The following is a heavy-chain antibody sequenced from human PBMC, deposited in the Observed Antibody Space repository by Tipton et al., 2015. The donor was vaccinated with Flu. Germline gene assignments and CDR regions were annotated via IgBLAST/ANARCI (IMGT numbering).Heavy chain of an antibody. V-gene: IGHV4-4*07. CDR3: AGTYYYDSSGYSPNFDY. CDR1: GGSISSYY. D-gene: IGHD3-22*01. CDR2: IYTSGST. J-gene: IGHJ4*02. Sequence: LRLSCTVSGGSISSYYWSWIRQPAGKGLEWIGRIYTSGSTNYNPSLKSRVTMSVDTSKNQFSLKLSSVTAADTAVYYCAGTYYYDSSGYSPNFDYWGQGTLVTVSS.